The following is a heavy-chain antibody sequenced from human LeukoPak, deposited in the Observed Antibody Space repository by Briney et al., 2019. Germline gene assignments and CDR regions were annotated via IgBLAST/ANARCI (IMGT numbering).Heavy chain of an antibody. Sequence: GGSLRLSCAASGFTFSSYAMHWVRQAPGKGLEWVAGISYDGSNKYYADSVKGRFTISRDNSKNTLYLQMNRLRAEDTAVYYCARDNPVYCSGGSCHTLLYWGQGTLVTVSS. V-gene: IGHV3-30*04. J-gene: IGHJ4*02. CDR3: ARDNPVYCSGGSCHTLLY. CDR1: GFTFSSYA. D-gene: IGHD2-15*01. CDR2: ISYDGSNK.